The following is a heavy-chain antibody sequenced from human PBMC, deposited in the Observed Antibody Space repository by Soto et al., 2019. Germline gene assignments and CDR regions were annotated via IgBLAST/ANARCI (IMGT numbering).Heavy chain of an antibody. CDR1: GGTFSSYA. D-gene: IGHD2-21*02. CDR2: IIPIFGTA. Sequence: GASVKVSCKASGGTFSSYAISWVRQAPGQGLEWMGGIIPIFGTANYAQKFQGRVTITADKSTSTAYMELSSLRSEDTAVYYCARPLAYCGGDCHPTYYYGMDVWGQGTTVTVSS. CDR3: ARPLAYCGGDCHPTYYYGMDV. J-gene: IGHJ6*02. V-gene: IGHV1-69*06.